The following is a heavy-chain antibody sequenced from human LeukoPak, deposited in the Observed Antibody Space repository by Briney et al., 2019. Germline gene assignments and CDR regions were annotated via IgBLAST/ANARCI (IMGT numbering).Heavy chain of an antibody. V-gene: IGHV3-30*02. CDR1: GFTFSSYG. CDR2: IRYDGSNK. D-gene: IGHD6-19*01. CDR3: AKDHSWGGWSPLGDAFDI. Sequence: GGSLRPSCAASGFTFSSYGMHWVRQAPGKGLEWVAFIRYDGSNKYYADSVKGRFTISRDNSKNTLYLQMNSLRAEDTAVYYCAKDHSWGGWSPLGDAFDIWGQGTMVTVSS. J-gene: IGHJ3*02.